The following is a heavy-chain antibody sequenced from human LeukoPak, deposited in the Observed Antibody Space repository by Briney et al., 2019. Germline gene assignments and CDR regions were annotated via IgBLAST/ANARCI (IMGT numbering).Heavy chain of an antibody. CDR1: GFTFSSYA. CDR3: ANTPYCSSTSCYYNFDY. CDR2: ISGSGGST. V-gene: IGHV3-23*01. Sequence: PGGSLRLSCAASGFTFSSYAMSWVRQAPGKGLEWVSAISGSGGSTYYADSVKGRFTISRDNSKDTLYLQMNSLRAEDTAVYYCANTPYCSSTSCYYNFDYWGQGTLVTVSS. D-gene: IGHD2-2*01. J-gene: IGHJ4*02.